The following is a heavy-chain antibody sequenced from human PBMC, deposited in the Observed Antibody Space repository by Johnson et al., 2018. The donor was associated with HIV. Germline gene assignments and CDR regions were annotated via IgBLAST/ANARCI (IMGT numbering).Heavy chain of an antibody. CDR2: IRYDGSNK. D-gene: IGHD2-8*02. CDR3: AREGGVHCTGGVFYRSTDAFDF. CDR1: GFTFSSYG. J-gene: IGHJ3*01. V-gene: IGHV3-30*02. Sequence: QVQLVESGGGVVQPGGSLRLSCAASGFTFSSYGMHWVRQAPGKGLEWVAFIRYDGSNKYYADSVTGRFTISRDNSKNTLYLQMNSLRAEDTAVYYCAREGGVHCTGGVFYRSTDAFDFWGQGTMVTVSS.